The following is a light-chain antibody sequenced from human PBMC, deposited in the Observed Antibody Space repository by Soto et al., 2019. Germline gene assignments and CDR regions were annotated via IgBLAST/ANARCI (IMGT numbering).Light chain of an antibody. CDR3: SSYTSSSTVVV. CDR2: DVS. CDR1: SSDVGGYNY. V-gene: IGLV2-14*01. J-gene: IGLJ2*01. Sequence: QSALTQPASVSGSPGQSITISCTGTSSDVGGYNYVSWYQQHPGKAPKLMIYDVSNRPSGVSNRFSGSKSGNTASLTISXXXXXXXXXYYCSSYTSSSTVVVFGGGTKLTVL.